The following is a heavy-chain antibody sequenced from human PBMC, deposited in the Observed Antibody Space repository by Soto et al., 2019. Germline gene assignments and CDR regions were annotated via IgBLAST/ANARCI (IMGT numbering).Heavy chain of an antibody. Sequence: QVQLVESGGGVVQPGRSLRLSCAASGFTFSSYGMHWVRQAPGKGLEWVAVIWYDGSNKYYADSVKGRFTISGDNSKNTLYLQMTSLRAEDTAVYYCARDDCGSSKYYGMDVWGQGTTVTVSS. J-gene: IGHJ6*02. CDR1: GFTFSSYG. CDR2: IWYDGSNK. CDR3: ARDDCGSSKYYGMDV. D-gene: IGHD6-13*01. V-gene: IGHV3-33*01.